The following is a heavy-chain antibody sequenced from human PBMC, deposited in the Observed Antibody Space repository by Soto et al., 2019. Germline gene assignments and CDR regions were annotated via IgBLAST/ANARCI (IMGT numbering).Heavy chain of an antibody. CDR2: ISSSSSYI. V-gene: IGHV3-21*01. Sequence: GGSLRLSCAASGFTFSSYSMNWVRQAPGKGLEWVSSISSSSSYIYYADSVKGRFTISRDNAKNSLYLQMNSLRAEDTAVYYCARDLTYYYHSSGHYNGHYFDYWGQGTLVTVSS. CDR1: GFTFSSYS. CDR3: ARDLTYYYHSSGHYNGHYFDY. J-gene: IGHJ4*02. D-gene: IGHD3-22*01.